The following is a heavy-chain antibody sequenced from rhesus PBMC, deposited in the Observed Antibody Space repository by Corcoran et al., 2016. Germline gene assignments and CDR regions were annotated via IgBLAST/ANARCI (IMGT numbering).Heavy chain of an antibody. D-gene: IGHD1-26*01. CDR2: FSGSGGST. CDR1: GGSISSNY. J-gene: IGHJ4*01. Sequence: QLQLQESGPGLVKPSETLSLTCAVSGGSISSNYWSWIRQPPGKGLEWIGRFSGSGGSTDYNPSLKSRVTLSTDTSKNQFSLKVSAVTAADTAVYYCARTNWNYYFDYWGQGVLVTVSS. CDR3: ARTNWNYYFDY. V-gene: IGHV4-173*01.